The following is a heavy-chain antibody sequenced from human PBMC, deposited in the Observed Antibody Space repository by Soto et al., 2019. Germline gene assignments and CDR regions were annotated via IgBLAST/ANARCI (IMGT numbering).Heavy chain of an antibody. CDR2: LYPDDSDT. V-gene: IGHV5-51*01. CDR3: ARRSISAKYYFDF. J-gene: IGHJ4*02. CDR1: GYSFTNYW. Sequence: GESLKISCKVSGYSFTNYWIGWVRQMPGKGLEWMGILYPDDSDTRYSASFQGQVTFSGDTSISTAYLQWSSLKASDPAMYYCARRSISAKYYFDFWGQGTLVTVS. D-gene: IGHD6-6*01.